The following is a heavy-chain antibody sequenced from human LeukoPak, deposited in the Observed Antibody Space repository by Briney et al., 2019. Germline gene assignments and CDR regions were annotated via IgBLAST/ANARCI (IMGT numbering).Heavy chain of an antibody. J-gene: IGHJ1*01. CDR2: IYHSGST. V-gene: IGHV4-38-2*02. D-gene: IGHD4-17*01. Sequence: SETLSLTCTVSGYSISSGYYWGWIRQPPGKGLEWIGTIYHSGSTNYNPSLKSRVTISVDTSKNQFSLKLSSVAAADTAVYYCARGRWARLTTEYFQHWGQGTLVTVSS. CDR1: GYSISSGYY. CDR3: ARGRWARLTTEYFQH.